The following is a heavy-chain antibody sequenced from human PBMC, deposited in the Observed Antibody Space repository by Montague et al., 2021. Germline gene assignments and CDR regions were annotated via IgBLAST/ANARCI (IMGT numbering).Heavy chain of an antibody. J-gene: IGHJ5*02. CDR1: GDSVCGKDAT. Sequence: CAISGDSVCGKDATWNWDRQSPSRGLEWLVMTYYRSKWYNEYAISVRCRITVNPDTSKNQFSLLLNSVTPEDTAVYYCARGWQKRFDPWGQGTLVTVSS. CDR2: TYYRSKWYN. V-gene: IGHV6-1*01. CDR3: ARGWQKRFDP. D-gene: IGHD5-24*01.